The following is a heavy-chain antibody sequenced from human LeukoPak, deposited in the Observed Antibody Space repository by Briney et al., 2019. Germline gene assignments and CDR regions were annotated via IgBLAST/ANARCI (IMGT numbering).Heavy chain of an antibody. J-gene: IGHJ6*02. CDR2: INPNSGGT. CDR1: GYTFTGYY. CDR3: ARDEVATILGVGNYYYGMDV. V-gene: IGHV1-2*02. D-gene: IGHD5-12*01. Sequence: ASVKVSCKASGYTFTGYYMHWVRQAPGQGLEWMGWINPNSGGTNYAQKFQGRVTTTRDTSISTAYMELSRLRSDDTAVYYCARDEVATILGVGNYYYGMDVWGQGTTVTVSS.